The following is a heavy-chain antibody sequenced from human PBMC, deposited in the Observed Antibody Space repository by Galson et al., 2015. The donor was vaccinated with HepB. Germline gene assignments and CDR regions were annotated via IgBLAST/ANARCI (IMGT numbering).Heavy chain of an antibody. CDR2: IKEDGSEK. D-gene: IGHD6-13*01. CDR1: EFTFRRDW. J-gene: IGHJ4*02. CDR3: ASPTPWYGK. V-gene: IGHV3-7*03. Sequence: SLRLSCAVSEFTFRRDWMSWVRQAPGKGLEWVANIKEDGSEKYYVDSVKGRFTISRDNAKNSLFLQMNSLRVEDTAVYYCASPTPWYGKWGQGTLVTVSS.